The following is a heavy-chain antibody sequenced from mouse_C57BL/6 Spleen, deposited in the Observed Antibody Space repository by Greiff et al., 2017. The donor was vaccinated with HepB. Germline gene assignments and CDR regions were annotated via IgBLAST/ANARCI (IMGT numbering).Heavy chain of an antibody. Sequence: QVHVKQPGAELVMPGASVKLSCKASGYTFTSYWMHWVKQRPGQGLEWIGEIDPSDSYTNYNQKFKGKSTLTVDKSSSTAYMQLSSLTSEDSAVYYCARRLPHWYFDVWGTGTTVTVSS. CDR1: GYTFTSYW. J-gene: IGHJ1*03. CDR2: IDPSDSYT. D-gene: IGHD3-2*02. V-gene: IGHV1-69*01. CDR3: ARRLPHWYFDV.